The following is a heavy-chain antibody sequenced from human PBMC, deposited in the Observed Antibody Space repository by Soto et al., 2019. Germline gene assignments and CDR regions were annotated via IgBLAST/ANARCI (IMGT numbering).Heavy chain of an antibody. CDR2: ISYDGSNK. J-gene: IGHJ4*02. V-gene: IGHV3-30-3*01. CDR3: ARAANSGIQLWENFDY. Sequence: QVQLVESGGGVVQPGRSLRLSCAASGFTFSSYAMHWVRQAPGKGLEWVAVISYDGSNKYYADSVKGRFTISRDNSKNTRYLQMNSLRAEDTAVYYCARAANSGIQLWENFDYWGQGTLVTVSS. D-gene: IGHD5-18*01. CDR1: GFTFSSYA.